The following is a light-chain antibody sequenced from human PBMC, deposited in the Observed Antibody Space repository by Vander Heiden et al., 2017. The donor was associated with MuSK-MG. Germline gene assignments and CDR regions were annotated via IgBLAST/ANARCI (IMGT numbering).Light chain of an antibody. Sequence: QSVLTQPPSVSGAPGQRVTSPCTGCGSHIGAGYGVPGDQQAPGTAPKLLIYGNSNRPSGVPDRFSGSKSGTSAPLAITGLQAEDEAAYYCQSYDSSLSGYVFGTGTKVTVL. CDR1: GSHIGAGYG. J-gene: IGLJ1*01. CDR3: QSYDSSLSGYV. CDR2: GNS. V-gene: IGLV1-40*01.